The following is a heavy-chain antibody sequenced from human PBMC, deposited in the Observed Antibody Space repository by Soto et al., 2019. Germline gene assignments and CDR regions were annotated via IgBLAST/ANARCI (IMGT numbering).Heavy chain of an antibody. CDR3: ARVRRYGYSDY. Sequence: ASETLSLTCTVSGGSISSYYWSWIRQPPGKGLEWIGYIYYSGSTNYNPSLKSRVTISVDTSKNQFSLKLSSVTAADTAMYYCARVRRYGYSDYWGQGTLVTVSS. D-gene: IGHD3-22*01. CDR2: IYYSGST. CDR1: GGSISSYY. J-gene: IGHJ4*02. V-gene: IGHV4-59*01.